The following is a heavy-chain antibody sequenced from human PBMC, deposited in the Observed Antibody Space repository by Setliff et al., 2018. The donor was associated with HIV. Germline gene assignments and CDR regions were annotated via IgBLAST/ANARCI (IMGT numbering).Heavy chain of an antibody. D-gene: IGHD3-22*01. CDR3: ARGMDYYDTSGYYQYYFDY. Sequence: GASVKVSCKTSGFPFIAYYLHWVRQAPGQGLEWMGWINPKSDGTNYAQKFQGWITMTRDTSISTAYMELSRLRSDDTAVYYCARGMDYYDTSGYYQYYFDYWGQGTLVTVSS. V-gene: IGHV1-2*04. J-gene: IGHJ4*02. CDR1: GFPFIAYY. CDR2: INPKSDGT.